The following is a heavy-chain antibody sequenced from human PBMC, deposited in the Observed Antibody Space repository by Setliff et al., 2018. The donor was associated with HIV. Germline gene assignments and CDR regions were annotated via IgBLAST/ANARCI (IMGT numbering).Heavy chain of an antibody. CDR1: GGSISTYY. D-gene: IGHD2-21*02. Sequence: PSETLSLTCTVSGGSISTYYWSWIRQPPGKGLEWIGYIYYSGSTNYNPSLKSRVTISVDTSKKQFSLRLTSTTVADTAVYYCARGFAGYCSGDCCHWCDSWGQGTQVTVSS. V-gene: IGHV4-59*12. CDR3: ARGFAGYCSGDCCHWCDS. J-gene: IGHJ5*01. CDR2: IYYSGST.